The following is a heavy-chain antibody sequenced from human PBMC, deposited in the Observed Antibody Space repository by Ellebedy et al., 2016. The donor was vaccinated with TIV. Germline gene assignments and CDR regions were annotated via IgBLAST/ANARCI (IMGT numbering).Heavy chain of an antibody. CDR3: ASSHTAMVEYYFDY. CDR2: IYYSGST. V-gene: IGHV4-59*01. J-gene: IGHJ4*02. CDR1: GGSISSYY. D-gene: IGHD5-18*01. Sequence: MPSETLSLTCTVSGGSISSYYWSRIRQPPGKGLEWIGYIYYSGSTNYNPSLKSRVTISVDTSKNQFSLKLSSVTAADTAVYYCASSHTAMVEYYFDYWGQGTLVTVSS.